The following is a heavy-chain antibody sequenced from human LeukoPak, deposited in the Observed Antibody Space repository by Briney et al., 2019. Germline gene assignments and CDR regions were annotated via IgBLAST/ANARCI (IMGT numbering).Heavy chain of an antibody. CDR2: ISGSGGST. CDR3: SKDLTSDFGGDLDP. D-gene: IGHD3-10*01. V-gene: IGHV3-23*01. Sequence: GGSLRLSCAASGFTFNIYAMTWVRQAPGKGLEWVSAISGSGGSTSYADSVKGRFTISRDNSKSTVYLQMNSLRVEDAAVYYCSKDLTSDFGGDLDPWGQGTLVTVSS. J-gene: IGHJ5*02. CDR1: GFTFNIYA.